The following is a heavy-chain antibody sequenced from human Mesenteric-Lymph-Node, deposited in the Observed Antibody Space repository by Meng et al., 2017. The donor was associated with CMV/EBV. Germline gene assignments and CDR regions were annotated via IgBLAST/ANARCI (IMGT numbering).Heavy chain of an antibody. Sequence: GESLKISCKASGYSFNIYWIGWVRQMPGKGLEWMGIIYPGDSSTKYNPSFQGQVTISADKSISTVYLEWTSLEASDSAMYYCGRRYCTGTGCYAPLDYWGQGTLVTVSS. CDR1: GYSFNIYW. V-gene: IGHV5-51*01. CDR3: GRRYCTGTGCYAPLDY. CDR2: IYPGDSST. J-gene: IGHJ4*02. D-gene: IGHD2-2*01.